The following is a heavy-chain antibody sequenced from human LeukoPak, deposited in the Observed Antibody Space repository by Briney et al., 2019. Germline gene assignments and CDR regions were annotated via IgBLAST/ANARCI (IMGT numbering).Heavy chain of an antibody. CDR3: ARRDGPIDY. J-gene: IGHJ4*02. CDR2: INKKGNEK. CDR1: GFTLSTYW. V-gene: IGHV3-7*05. Sequence: PGGSLRLSCAASGFTLSTYWMSWVRQAPGEGLEWVANINKKGNEKYYVDSVKGRFTISRDNAKNSLYLQMNSLRAEDTAVYYCARRDGPIDYWGQGTLVTVSS. D-gene: IGHD5-24*01.